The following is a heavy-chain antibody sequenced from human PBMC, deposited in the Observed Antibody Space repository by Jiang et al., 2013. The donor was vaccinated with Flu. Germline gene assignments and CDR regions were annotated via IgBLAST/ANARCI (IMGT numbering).Heavy chain of an antibody. V-gene: IGHV2-70*11. CDR3: ARIRRGSYYEKWFDA. CDR1: GFSLSTNGMC. Sequence: KPTQTLTLTCSFSGFSLSTNGMCVSWIRQPPGKALEWLARIDWDGDTYYTTSLKTRLTISKDTSKNQVVLTVTNVDPVDTATYYCARIRRGSYYEKWFDAWGQGTLVTVSS. CDR2: IDWDGDT. D-gene: IGHD1-26*01. J-gene: IGHJ5*02.